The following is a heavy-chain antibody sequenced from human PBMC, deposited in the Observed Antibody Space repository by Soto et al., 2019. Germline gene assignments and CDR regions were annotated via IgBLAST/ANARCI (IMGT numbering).Heavy chain of an antibody. D-gene: IGHD3-10*01. V-gene: IGHV1-2*02. CDR1: GYTFTGYY. J-gene: IGHJ5*02. CDR3: ARAGKTRGRRYGFGFDP. CDR2: INPNSGGT. Sequence: ASVKVSCKASGYTFTGYYMHWVRQAPGQGLEWMGWINPNSGGTNYAQKFQGRVTMTRDTSISTAYMELSRLRSDDTAVYSCARAGKTRGRRYGFGFDPWGQGTLVTVSS.